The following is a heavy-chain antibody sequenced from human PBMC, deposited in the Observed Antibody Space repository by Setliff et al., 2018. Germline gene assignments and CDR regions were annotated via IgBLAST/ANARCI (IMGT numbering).Heavy chain of an antibody. Sequence: ASVKVSCKVSGSTFSGHNLHWVRQAPGQGLEWVGWINPDSGDTHSAQNFQGRVTMTRDTSISTAYMELSRLRSDDTAVYYCARDLGGIWKTYFDYWGQGTLVTVPS. V-gene: IGHV1-2*02. J-gene: IGHJ4*02. CDR2: INPDSGDT. CDR1: GSTFSGHN. D-gene: IGHD1-1*01. CDR3: ARDLGGIWKTYFDY.